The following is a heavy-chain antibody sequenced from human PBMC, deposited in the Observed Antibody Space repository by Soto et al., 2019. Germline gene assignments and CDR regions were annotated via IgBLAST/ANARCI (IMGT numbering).Heavy chain of an antibody. D-gene: IGHD3-10*01. Sequence: QVQLVESGGGVVQPGRSLRLSCAASGFTFTNYAMHWVRQAPGKGLDWVAMISSDGSRKEYADSVKGRFTNSSDTATNTLYLQMNSLRAEDTAVYYCAKPFLVHGGGELFVCWGQGTLVTVSS. CDR3: AKPFLVHGGGELFVC. CDR1: GFTFTNYA. V-gene: IGHV3-30*18. J-gene: IGHJ4*02. CDR2: ISSDGSRK.